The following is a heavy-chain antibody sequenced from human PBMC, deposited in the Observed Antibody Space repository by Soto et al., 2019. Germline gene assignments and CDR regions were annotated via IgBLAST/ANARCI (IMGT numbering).Heavy chain of an antibody. J-gene: IGHJ4*02. V-gene: IGHV3-30-3*01. D-gene: IGHD6-13*01. Sequence: QVQLVESGGGVVQPGTSLRLSCTASGFTFSSYAMHWVRQAPGKGLEWVAAISYDGSIEYYADSVKGRFTVSRDNSENTLHLQMDRLRPEDTALFYCARLDKFSRSWSWGQGTLVTVSS. CDR2: ISYDGSIE. CDR3: ARLDKFSRSWS. CDR1: GFTFSSYA.